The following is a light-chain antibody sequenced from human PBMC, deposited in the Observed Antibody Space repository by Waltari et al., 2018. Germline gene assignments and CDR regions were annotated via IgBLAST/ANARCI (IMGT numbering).Light chain of an antibody. J-gene: IGKJ1*01. V-gene: IGKV4-1*01. Sequence: DIVMTQSPESLAVSLGERAIITCKSSQTILYSSNNKEYLAWYQQRPGQSPRLLIYWASARESGVPDRFSGSGSGTDFTLTISSLQAEDVAVYYCQQYYSTPWTFGQGTRVEIK. CDR2: WAS. CDR1: QTILYSSNNKEY. CDR3: QQYYSTPWT.